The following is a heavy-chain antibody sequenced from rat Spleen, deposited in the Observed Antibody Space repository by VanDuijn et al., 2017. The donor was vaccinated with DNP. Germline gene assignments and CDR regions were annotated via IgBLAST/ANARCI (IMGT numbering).Heavy chain of an antibody. V-gene: IGHV4-2*01. CDR3: VREAEGVDY. CDR1: GFNFNDYW. Sequence: EVKLVESGGGLVQPGRSLKLSCVASGFNFNDYWMGWVRQAPGKGLEWIAEITKDSKIIKYSPSLKDKLTISRDNVQNTLYLQMSNLGSEDTAIYYCVREAEGVDYWGQGVMVTVSS. D-gene: IGHD1-11*01. CDR2: ITKDSKII. J-gene: IGHJ2*01.